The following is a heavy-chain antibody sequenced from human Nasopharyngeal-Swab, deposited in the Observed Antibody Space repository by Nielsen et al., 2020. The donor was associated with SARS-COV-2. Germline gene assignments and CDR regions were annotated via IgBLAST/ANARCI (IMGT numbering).Heavy chain of an antibody. CDR2: ITGSVDAT. D-gene: IGHD3-16*01. Sequence: GGSLRPSCGPSGFTFSSYTMSWVRQAPGRGLEWVSAITGSVDATNYEDSVRGRFTITRDNPKSTLYLQMNSLRAEDTAEYFCAKDGVRLNGIDVWGQGTTVTVSS. CDR3: AKDGVRLNGIDV. CDR1: GFTFSSYT. J-gene: IGHJ6*02. V-gene: IGHV3-23*01.